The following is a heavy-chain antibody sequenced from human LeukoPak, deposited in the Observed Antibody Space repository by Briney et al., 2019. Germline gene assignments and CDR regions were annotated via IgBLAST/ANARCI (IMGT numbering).Heavy chain of an antibody. D-gene: IGHD2-15*01. J-gene: IGHJ4*02. CDR2: IIPIFGTA. V-gene: IGHV1-69*05. CDR1: GGTFSSYA. Sequence: SVKVSCKASGGTFSSYAISWVRQAPGQGLEWMGRIIPIFGTANYVQKFQGRVTITTDESTSTAYMELSSLRSEDTAVYYCAREDCSGGSCYHDYWGQGTLVTVSS. CDR3: AREDCSGGSCYHDY.